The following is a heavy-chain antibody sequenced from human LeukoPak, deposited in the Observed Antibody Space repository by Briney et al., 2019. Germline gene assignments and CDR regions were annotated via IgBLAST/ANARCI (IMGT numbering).Heavy chain of an antibody. CDR3: AKCSGPYSSNCRNCFDP. J-gene: IGHJ5*02. D-gene: IGHD6-13*01. Sequence: GGSLRLSCAASGFTFSTSAMSWVRQAPGKGLEWVSTISRSGGATFYADSVKGRFTISRDNSNNTLFLQMNSLRVDDTAVYYCAKCSGPYSSNCRNCFDPWGQGTLVTVSS. V-gene: IGHV3-23*01. CDR2: ISRSGGAT. CDR1: GFTFSTSA.